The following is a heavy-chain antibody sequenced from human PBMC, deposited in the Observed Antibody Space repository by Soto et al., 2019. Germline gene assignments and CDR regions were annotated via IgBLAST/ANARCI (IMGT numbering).Heavy chain of an antibody. V-gene: IGHV3-33*01. CDR1: GFTFSSYG. J-gene: IGHJ6*02. D-gene: IGHD3-22*01. CDR2: IWYDGSNK. CDR3: AREIKYYYDSSGGTSYYYNGMDV. Sequence: GGSLRLSCAASGFTFSSYGMHWVRQAPGKGLEWVAVIWYDGSNKYYADSVKGRFTISRDNSKNTLYLQMNSLRAEDTAVYYCAREIKYYYDSSGGTSYYYNGMDVWGQGTTVTVSS.